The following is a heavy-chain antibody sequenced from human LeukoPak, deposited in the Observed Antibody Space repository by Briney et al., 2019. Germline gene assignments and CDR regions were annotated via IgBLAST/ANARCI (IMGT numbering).Heavy chain of an antibody. V-gene: IGHV4-39*07. J-gene: IGHJ4*02. CDR1: GGSISSSSYY. Sequence: PETLSLTCTVSGGSISSSSYYWGWIRQPPGKGLEWIGSIYYSGSTYYNPSLKSRVTISVDTSKNQFSLKLSSVTAADTAVYYCARVVKTDYYDSRGYPDYWGQGTLVTVSS. CDR3: ARVVKTDYYDSRGYPDY. D-gene: IGHD3-22*01. CDR2: IYYSGST.